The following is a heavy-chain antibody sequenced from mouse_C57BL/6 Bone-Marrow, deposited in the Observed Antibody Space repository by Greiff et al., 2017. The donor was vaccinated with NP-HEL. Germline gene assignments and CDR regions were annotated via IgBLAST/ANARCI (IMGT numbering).Heavy chain of an antibody. J-gene: IGHJ4*01. V-gene: IGHV5-16*01. Sequence: DVMLVESEGGLGKPGSSMKLSCTASGFTFSDYSMAWVRHVPEKGLEWVANINYDGSSTYYLDSLKSRFIISRDNAKNILYLQMSSLKSEDTATYYGAREGGLRRRTYAMDYWGQGTSVTVSS. CDR1: GFTFSDYS. D-gene: IGHD2-4*01. CDR2: INYDGSST. CDR3: AREGGLRRRTYAMDY.